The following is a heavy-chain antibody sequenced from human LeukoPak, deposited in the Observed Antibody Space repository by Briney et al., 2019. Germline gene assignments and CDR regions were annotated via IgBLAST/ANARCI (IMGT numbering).Heavy chain of an antibody. J-gene: IGHJ3*02. D-gene: IGHD2-21*02. V-gene: IGHV4-39*01. CDR3: ARLPTPYSSGDCYGNAFDI. CDR1: GGSISSNSYY. CDR2: IYYSGST. Sequence: SETLSLTCTVSGGSISSNSYYWDWIRQPPGKGLEWNGSIYYSGSTYDNPSLKSRVTISVDTSKNEFFLKLSSVTAADTAVYYFARLPTPYSSGDCYGNAFDIWGQGTMVTVSS.